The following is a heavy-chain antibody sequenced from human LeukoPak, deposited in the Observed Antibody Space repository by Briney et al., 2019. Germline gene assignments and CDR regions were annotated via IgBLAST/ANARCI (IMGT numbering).Heavy chain of an antibody. V-gene: IGHV1-2*02. Sequence: ASLKVSCKVSGYTLTELSMHWVRQAPGQGLEWMGWINPNSGGTNYAQKFQGRVTITADESTSTAYMELSSLRSEDTAVYYCASSPLHCSGGSCYRYYYYYMDVWGKGTTVTVSS. D-gene: IGHD2-15*01. J-gene: IGHJ6*03. CDR2: INPNSGGT. CDR3: ASSPLHCSGGSCYRYYYYYMDV. CDR1: GYTLTELS.